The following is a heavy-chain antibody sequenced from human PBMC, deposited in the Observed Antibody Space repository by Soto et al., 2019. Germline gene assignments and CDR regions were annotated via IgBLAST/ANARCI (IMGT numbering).Heavy chain of an antibody. D-gene: IGHD2-8*01. CDR1: GFISSSYW. V-gene: IGHV3-74*01. CDR3: ARGVNGYYYVDY. J-gene: IGHJ4*02. Sequence: EVQLVESGGNVLQPGGSLRLSCAASGFISSSYWMHWVRQAPGKGLVWVSRINRDGSRTDYADSVKGRFAVSRDNAKKTVLLQMNSLRADDTAVYYCARGVNGYYYVDYWGQGTQVTVSS. CDR2: INRDGSRT.